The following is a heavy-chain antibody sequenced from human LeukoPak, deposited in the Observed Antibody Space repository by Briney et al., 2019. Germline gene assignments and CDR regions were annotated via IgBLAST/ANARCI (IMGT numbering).Heavy chain of an antibody. CDR3: ASGHSKDAFDI. D-gene: IGHD2-21*01. CDR1: GGSISSYY. V-gene: IGHV4-59*01. J-gene: IGHJ3*02. Sequence: SQTLSLTCTVSGGSISSYYWSWIRHPPGKGLEWIGYIYYSGSTNYNPSLKSRVTISVDTSKNQFSLKLSSVTAADTAVYYCASGHSKDAFDIWGQGTMVTVSS. CDR2: IYYSGST.